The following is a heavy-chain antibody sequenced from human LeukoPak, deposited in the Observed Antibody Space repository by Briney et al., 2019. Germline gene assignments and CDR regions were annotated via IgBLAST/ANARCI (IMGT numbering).Heavy chain of an antibody. Sequence: GGSLRLSCAAPGFTFSSYGMHWVRQAPGKGLEWVSYISSSGSTIYYADSVKGRFTISRDNAKNSLYLQMNSLRAEDTAVHYCAREQEEFYYYYMDVWGKGTTVTVSS. V-gene: IGHV3-48*04. CDR1: GFTFSSYG. CDR2: ISSSGSTI. D-gene: IGHD3-10*01. J-gene: IGHJ6*03. CDR3: AREQEEFYYYYMDV.